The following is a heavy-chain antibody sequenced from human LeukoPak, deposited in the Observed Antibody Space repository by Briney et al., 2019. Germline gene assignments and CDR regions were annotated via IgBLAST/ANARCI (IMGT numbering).Heavy chain of an antibody. CDR1: GGSISSGGYY. Sequence: SETLSLTCTVSGGSISSGGYYWSWIRQPPGKGLEWIGEINHSGSTNYNPSLKSRVTISVDTSKNQFSLKLSSVTAADTAVYYCASSSVTTKVADYWGQGTLVTVSS. CDR2: INHSGST. V-gene: IGHV4-39*07. CDR3: ASSSVTTKVADY. J-gene: IGHJ4*02. D-gene: IGHD4-11*01.